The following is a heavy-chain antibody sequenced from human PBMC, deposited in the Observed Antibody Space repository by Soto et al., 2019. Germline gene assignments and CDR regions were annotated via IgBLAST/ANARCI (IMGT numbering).Heavy chain of an antibody. J-gene: IGHJ4*02. CDR2: ISGSGGST. CDR3: AKGPFRTTGGFDY. CDR1: GFTFRSYA. V-gene: IGHV3-23*01. D-gene: IGHD1-7*01. Sequence: EVQLLESGGGLVQPGGSLRLSCAASGFTFRSYAMSWVRQAPGKGLEWVSAISGSGGSTYYADSVKGRFTISRDNPKNTLYLQMNSLRAEDTAVYYCAKGPFRTTGGFDYWGQGTLVTVSS.